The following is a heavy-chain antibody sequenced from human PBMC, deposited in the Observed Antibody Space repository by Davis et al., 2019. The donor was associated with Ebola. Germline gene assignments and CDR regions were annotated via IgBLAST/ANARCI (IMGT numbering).Heavy chain of an antibody. J-gene: IGHJ4*02. CDR1: GFTFSDYY. Sequence: GASLNISCAASGFTFSDYYMSWIRQAPGKGLEWVSYISSSGSTIYYADSVNGRSTISRDNAKNSLYLQMNSLRAEDTAVYYCAVSAFEYHIDYWGQGTLVTVSS. V-gene: IGHV3-11*01. CDR3: AVSAFEYHIDY. D-gene: IGHD2-2*01. CDR2: ISSSGSTI.